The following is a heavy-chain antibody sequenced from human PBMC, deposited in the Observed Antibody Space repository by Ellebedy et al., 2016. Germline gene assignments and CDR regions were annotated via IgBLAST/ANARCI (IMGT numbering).Heavy chain of an antibody. CDR3: VTRHNAAFDI. Sequence: GESLKISXAASGFRVTSNDMSWVRQRPGKGLECVSLISSGGATFYADSVEGRFTISRDNSKKRLYLQMSGLGADDTAVYYCVTRHNAAFDIWGQGTTVTVS. CDR2: ISSGGAT. J-gene: IGHJ3*02. V-gene: IGHV3-53*01. D-gene: IGHD1-1*01. CDR1: GFRVTSND.